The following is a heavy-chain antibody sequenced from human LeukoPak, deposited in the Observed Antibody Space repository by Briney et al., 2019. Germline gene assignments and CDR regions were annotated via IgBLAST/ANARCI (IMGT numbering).Heavy chain of an antibody. J-gene: IGHJ5*02. CDR2: ISAYNGNT. CDR1: GYTFTSYG. D-gene: IGHD2-2*02. Sequence: GASVKVSCKASGYTFTSYGISWVRQAPGQGLEWMGWISAYNGNTNYAQKLQGRVTMTTDTSTCTAYMELRSLRSDDTAVYYCARDWRDYCSSTSCYNDNWFDPWGQGTLVTVSS. CDR3: ARDWRDYCSSTSCYNDNWFDP. V-gene: IGHV1-18*01.